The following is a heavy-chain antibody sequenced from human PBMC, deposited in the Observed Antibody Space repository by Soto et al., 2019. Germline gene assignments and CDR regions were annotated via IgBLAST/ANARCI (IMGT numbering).Heavy chain of an antibody. D-gene: IGHD3-10*01. V-gene: IGHV1-69*13. J-gene: IGHJ6*02. CDR1: GGTFSSYA. Sequence: SVKVSCKASGGTFSSYAISWVRQAPGQGLEWKGGIIPIFGTANYAQKFQGRVTITADESTSTAYMELSSLRSEDTAVYYFAGSPNWAGSGSYPYYYYGMDVWGQGTTVTVSS. CDR2: IIPIFGTA. CDR3: AGSPNWAGSGSYPYYYYGMDV.